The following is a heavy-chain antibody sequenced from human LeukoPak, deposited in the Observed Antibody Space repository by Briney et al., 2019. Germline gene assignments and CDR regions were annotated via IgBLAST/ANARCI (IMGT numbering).Heavy chain of an antibody. CDR3: ARAAHYDFWSRYSXHYFDY. CDR2: IYYSGST. J-gene: IGHJ4*02. Sequence: PSETLSLTCTVSGGSISSYYWSWIRQPPGKGLEWIGCIYYSGSTNYNPSLKSRVTISLDTSKNQFSLKLSSVTAADTAVYYCARAAHYDFWSRYSXHYFDYWGQGTLVTVSS. D-gene: IGHD3-3*01. V-gene: IGHV4-59*01. CDR1: GGSISSYY.